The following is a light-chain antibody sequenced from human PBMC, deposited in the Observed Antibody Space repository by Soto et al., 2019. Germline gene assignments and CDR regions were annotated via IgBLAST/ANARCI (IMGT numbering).Light chain of an antibody. J-gene: IGLJ2*01. CDR1: KLGDKY. V-gene: IGLV3-1*01. CDR3: QAWGSSTGV. CDR2: QDS. Sequence: SYELTQPPSVSVSPGQTASITCSGDKLGDKYACWYQQKPGQSPVLVIYQDSKRPSGIPERFSGSSSGNTATLTISGTQAMYEADYYCQAWGSSTGVVGGGTNPTVL.